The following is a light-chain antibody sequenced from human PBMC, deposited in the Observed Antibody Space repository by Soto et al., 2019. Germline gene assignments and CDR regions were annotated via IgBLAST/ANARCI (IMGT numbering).Light chain of an antibody. J-gene: IGKJ5*01. CDR2: GAS. V-gene: IGKV3-15*01. CDR1: QGVCRQ. CDR3: QQYNYWSIT. Sequence: EIVMTQSPATLSVSPGEGATLSCRASQGVCRQLTGYQQKPGQGPRLLVYGASTRATGVPARFSGSGSETEFTLTVSSLRSEDSAVYYCQQYNYWSITFGQGTRVEIK.